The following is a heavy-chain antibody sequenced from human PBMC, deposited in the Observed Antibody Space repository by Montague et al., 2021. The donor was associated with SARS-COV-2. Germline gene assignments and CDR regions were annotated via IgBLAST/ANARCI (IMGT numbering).Heavy chain of an antibody. CDR1: GFSLSTSGMS. CDR2: IDCDDDK. Sequence: PALVKPTQTLTLTCTFSGFSLSTSGMSVSWIRQPPGKTLEWLARIDCDDDKYHSTSLKTRLTISKDTSKNQVVLTMTNMDPVDTATYYCAREIAAAPDYWGQGTLVTVSS. V-gene: IGHV2-70*11. J-gene: IGHJ4*02. D-gene: IGHD6-13*01. CDR3: AREIAAAPDY.